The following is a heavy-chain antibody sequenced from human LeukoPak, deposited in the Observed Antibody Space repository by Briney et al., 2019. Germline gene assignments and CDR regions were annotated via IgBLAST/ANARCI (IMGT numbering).Heavy chain of an antibody. J-gene: IGHJ1*01. Sequence: SVKVSCKASGGTFSSYAISWVRQAPGQGLEWMGGIIPIFGTANYAQKFQGRVTITADESMSTAYMELSSLRSEDTAVYYCASVVVVAASHSEYFQHWGQGTLVTVSS. CDR2: IIPIFGTA. D-gene: IGHD2-15*01. V-gene: IGHV1-69*13. CDR3: ASVVVVAASHSEYFQH. CDR1: GGTFSSYA.